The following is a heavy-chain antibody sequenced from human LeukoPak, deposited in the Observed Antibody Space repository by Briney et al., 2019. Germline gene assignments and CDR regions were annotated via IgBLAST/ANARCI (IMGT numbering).Heavy chain of an antibody. D-gene: IGHD2-21*02. J-gene: IGHJ6*03. CDR2: IGTAGDT. Sequence: PGGSLRLSCAASGFTFSSYDMHWVRQATGKGLEWVSAIGTAGDTYYPGSVKGRFTISRENAKNSLYLQMNSLRAGDTAVYYCARSDGYYYMAVWGKGTTVTVSS. CDR1: GFTFSSYD. CDR3: ARSDGYYYMAV. V-gene: IGHV3-13*01.